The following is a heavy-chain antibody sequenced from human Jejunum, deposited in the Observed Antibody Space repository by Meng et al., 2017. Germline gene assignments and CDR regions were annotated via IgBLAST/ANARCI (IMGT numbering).Heavy chain of an antibody. CDR1: GFTFSDYY. J-gene: IGHJ3*01. V-gene: IGHV3-11*01. CDR2: ISGTGRTI. CDR3: ARLQEWPRFDAFDV. D-gene: IGHD5-12*01. Sequence: GGSLRLSCAASGFTFSDYYMSWIRQAPGKGLQWISYISGTGRTIFYDDSLKGRFTISRDNTENSVFLQMDSLRGEDTALYYCARLQEWPRFDAFDVWGQGTMVTVSS.